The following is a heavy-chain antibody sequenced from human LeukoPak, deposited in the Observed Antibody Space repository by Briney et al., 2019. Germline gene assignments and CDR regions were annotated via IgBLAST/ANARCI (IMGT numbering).Heavy chain of an antibody. CDR3: AKGKTSSSGWAHFDY. CDR1: GFTFSSYW. V-gene: IGHV3-74*01. CDR2: INSDGSST. J-gene: IGHJ4*02. D-gene: IGHD6-19*01. Sequence: TGGSLRLSCAASGFTFSSYWMNWVRQAPGKGLVWVSRINSDGSSTSYADSVKGRFTISRDNAKNTLYLQMNSLRAEDTAVYYCAKGKTSSSGWAHFDYWGQGTLVTVSA.